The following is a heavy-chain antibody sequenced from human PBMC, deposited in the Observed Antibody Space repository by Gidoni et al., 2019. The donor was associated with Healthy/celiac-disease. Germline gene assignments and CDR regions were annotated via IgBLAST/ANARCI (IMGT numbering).Heavy chain of an antibody. CDR3: ARGRALYCSGGSCYGSSFDY. CDR2: INAGNGNT. J-gene: IGHJ4*02. CDR1: GYTFTSYA. V-gene: IGHV1-3*01. D-gene: IGHD2-15*01. Sequence: QVQLVQSGAEVKKPGASVQVSCKASGYTFTSYAMHWVRQAPGQRLEWMGWINAGNGNTKYSQKFQGRVTITRDTSASTAYMELSSLRSEDTAVYYCARGRALYCSGGSCYGSSFDYWGQGTLVTVSS.